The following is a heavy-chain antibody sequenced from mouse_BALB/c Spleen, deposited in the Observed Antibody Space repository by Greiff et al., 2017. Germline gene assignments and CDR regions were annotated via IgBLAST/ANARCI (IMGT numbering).Heavy chain of an antibody. J-gene: IGHJ4*01. D-gene: IGHD1-1*02. CDR3: ARDNGGNYDAMDY. Sequence: EVKVVESGGGLVQPGGSLRLSCATSGFTFTDYYMSWVRQPPGKALEWLGFIRNKANGYTTEYSASVKGRFTISRDNSQSILYLQMNTLRAEDSATYYCARDNGGNYDAMDYWGQGTSVTVSS. CDR2: IRNKANGYTT. V-gene: IGHV7-3*02. CDR1: GFTFTDYY.